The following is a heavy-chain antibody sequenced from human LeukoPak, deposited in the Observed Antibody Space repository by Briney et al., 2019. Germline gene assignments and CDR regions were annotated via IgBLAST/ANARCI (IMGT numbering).Heavy chain of an antibody. J-gene: IGHJ4*02. CDR1: GFTVSSNY. CDR3: ARFDSSSWYGIDY. CDR2: SYSGGNT. D-gene: IGHD6-13*01. V-gene: IGHV3-53*01. Sequence: PGGPLRLSRSASGFTVSSNYMGWGRQAPEKRLVWGSVSYSGGNTYYADSVKRRFTISRDNSRNTMDLQMNSLRGEGTAVYYCARFDSSSWYGIDYWGQGTLVTVSS.